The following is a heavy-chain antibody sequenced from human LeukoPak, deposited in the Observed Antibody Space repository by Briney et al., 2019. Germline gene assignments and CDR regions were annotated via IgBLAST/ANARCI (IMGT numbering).Heavy chain of an antibody. Sequence: PGGSLRLSCAASGFTFSDYYINWIRQAPGKGLEWVSYIGSTGNTIYYADSVKGRFTISRDNAKNSLYLQMNSLRAEDTAVYYCATSRSFDHWGQGTLVTVSS. CDR2: IGSTGNTI. J-gene: IGHJ4*02. V-gene: IGHV3-11*04. CDR3: ATSRSFDH. CDR1: GFTFSDYY.